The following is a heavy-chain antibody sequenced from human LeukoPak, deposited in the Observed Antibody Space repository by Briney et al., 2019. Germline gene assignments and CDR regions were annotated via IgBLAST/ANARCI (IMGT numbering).Heavy chain of an antibody. D-gene: IGHD2-2*01. CDR1: GGSTNSYY. J-gene: IGHJ4*02. CDR2: IYFSGSA. V-gene: IGHV4-4*07. Sequence: SVTLSLTCSVSGGSTNSYYWSWIRQSGGRGLEWIGRIYFSGSAVYNPSLNSRLTMSIDTSKNQLSLTLKSVTATDTAVYYCARVKASSTSWTFDQWGQGALVTVSS. CDR3: ARVKASSTSWTFDQ.